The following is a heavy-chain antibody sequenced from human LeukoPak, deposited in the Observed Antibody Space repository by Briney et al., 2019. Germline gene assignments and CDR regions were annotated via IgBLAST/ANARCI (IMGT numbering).Heavy chain of an antibody. J-gene: IGHJ4*02. CDR3: ARGSPDEAAAGRLYYFAY. V-gene: IGHV3-33*01. CDR1: GFSFSSYG. Sequence: GGSLRLSCAASGFSFSSYGMHWVRQAPDKGLEWVAVIWSDGGNKYYPDSVKGRFTISRDNSKNTLYLQANSLRAEDTAVYYCARGSPDEAAAGRLYYFAYWGQGTLVTVSS. CDR2: IWSDGGNK. D-gene: IGHD6-13*01.